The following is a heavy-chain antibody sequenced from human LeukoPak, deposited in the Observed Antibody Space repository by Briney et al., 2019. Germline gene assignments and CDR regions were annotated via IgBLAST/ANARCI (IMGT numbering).Heavy chain of an antibody. J-gene: IGHJ5*02. D-gene: IGHD2-15*01. Sequence: PGGSLRLSCAASGFTFSSYEMNWVRQAPGKGLEWVSAISGSGGSTYYADSVKGRFTISRDNSKNTLYLQMNSLRAEDTAVYYCAKEGRGVVVVAATPGSNWFDPWGQGTLVTVSS. CDR2: ISGSGGST. CDR1: GFTFSSYE. V-gene: IGHV3-23*01. CDR3: AKEGRGVVVVAATPGSNWFDP.